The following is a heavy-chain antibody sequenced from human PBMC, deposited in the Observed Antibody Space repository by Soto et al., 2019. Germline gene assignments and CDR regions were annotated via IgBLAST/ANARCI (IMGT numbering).Heavy chain of an antibody. CDR1: GYTFAGHY. Sequence: ASVKVSCKASGYTFAGHYIHWVRQAPEQGPEWMGEIGPGSGATRYAQRFQGRVTMTRDMSITTVYMELNNLSPDDTAVYYCGRGRSGQIVVFYWGQGTPVTVSS. V-gene: IGHV1-2*02. CDR3: GRGRSGQIVVFY. J-gene: IGHJ4*02. D-gene: IGHD1-26*01. CDR2: IGPGSGAT.